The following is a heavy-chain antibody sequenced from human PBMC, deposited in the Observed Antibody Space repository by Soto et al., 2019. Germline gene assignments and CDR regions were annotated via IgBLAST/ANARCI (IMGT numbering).Heavy chain of an antibody. CDR2: IRSKANSYAT. D-gene: IGHD3-9*01. J-gene: IGHJ6*03. CDR3: TRPYDILTLIYGGGYYMDV. CDR1: GFTFSGSA. V-gene: IGHV3-73*01. Sequence: EVQLVESGGGLVQPGGSLKLSCAASGFTFSGSAMHWVRQASGKGLEWVGRIRSKANSYATAYAASVKVRFTISRDDSKNTAYLHMNSLKTEDTAVYYCTRPYDILTLIYGGGYYMDVWGKGTTVTVSS.